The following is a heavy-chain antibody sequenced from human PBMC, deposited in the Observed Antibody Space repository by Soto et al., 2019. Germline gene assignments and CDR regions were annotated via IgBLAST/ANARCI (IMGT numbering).Heavy chain of an antibody. CDR1: GGTFSSYS. Sequence: SVKVSCKASGGTFSSYSISWVRQAPGQGLEWMGGIIPIFGTANYAQKFQGRVTITADESTSTAYMELSSLRSEDTAVYYCARGTTVPPAAYYYYGMDVWGQGTMVTVSS. CDR3: ARGTTVPPAAYYYYGMDV. J-gene: IGHJ6*02. CDR2: IIPIFGTA. V-gene: IGHV1-69*13. D-gene: IGHD4-4*01.